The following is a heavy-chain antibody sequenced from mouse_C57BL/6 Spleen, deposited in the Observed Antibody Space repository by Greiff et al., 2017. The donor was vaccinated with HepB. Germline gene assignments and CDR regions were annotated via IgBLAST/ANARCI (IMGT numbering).Heavy chain of an antibody. CDR2: IYPGDGDT. CDR3: ARGGQLRLFAY. CDR1: GYAFSSYW. J-gene: IGHJ3*01. D-gene: IGHD3-2*02. Sequence: VQLVESGAELVKPGASVKISCKASGYAFSSYWMNWVKQRPGKGLEWIGQIYPGDGDTNYNGKFKGKATLTADKSSSTAYMQLSSLTSEDSAVYFCARGGQLRLFAYWGQGTLVTVSA. V-gene: IGHV1-80*01.